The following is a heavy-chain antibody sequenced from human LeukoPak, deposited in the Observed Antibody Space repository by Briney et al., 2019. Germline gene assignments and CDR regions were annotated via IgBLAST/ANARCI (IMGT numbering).Heavy chain of an antibody. CDR1: GGSFSGYS. D-gene: IGHD6-19*01. CDR3: ARHGWHSWYFDL. CDR2: LNQRRNT. V-gene: IGHV4-34*01. J-gene: IGHJ2*01. Sequence: SETLSLTCVVYGGSFSGYSWSWIRQPPGKGLEWIGELNQRRNTNYNPSVKSRVTISIDTFKNQFSLKLSSVTAADTAVYFCARHGWHSWYFDLWGRGALVTVSS.